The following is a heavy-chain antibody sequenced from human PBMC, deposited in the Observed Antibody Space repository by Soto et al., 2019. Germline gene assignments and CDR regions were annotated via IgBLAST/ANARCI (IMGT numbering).Heavy chain of an antibody. CDR2: ISYDGTNK. J-gene: IGHJ6*02. CDR3: AKDGGGYNYGYVMLDKYYYGMDV. CDR1: GFTFSTYA. D-gene: IGHD5-18*01. V-gene: IGHV3-30-3*01. Sequence: GGSLRLSCAASGFTFSTYAMHWVRQAPGKGLEWVAVISYDGTNKYYTDSVRGRFTISRDNSKNTLFLQMNSLRAEDTAVYYCAKDGGGYNYGYVMLDKYYYGMDVWGQGTTVTVSS.